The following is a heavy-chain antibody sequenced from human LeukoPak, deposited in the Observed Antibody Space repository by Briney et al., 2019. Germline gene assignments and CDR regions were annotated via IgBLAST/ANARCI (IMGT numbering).Heavy chain of an antibody. V-gene: IGHV4-39*07. CDR3: ARGSLTTVTTTKVADFDY. CDR2: FDYSGST. D-gene: IGHD4-17*01. Sequence: PSETLSLTCTVSGGSISSSSYYWGWIRQPPGKGLEWIGSFDYSGSTYYNPSLRSRVTISVDTSKNQFSLKLSSVTAADTAVYYCARGSLTTVTTTKVADFDYWGQGTLVTVSS. J-gene: IGHJ4*02. CDR1: GGSISSSSYY.